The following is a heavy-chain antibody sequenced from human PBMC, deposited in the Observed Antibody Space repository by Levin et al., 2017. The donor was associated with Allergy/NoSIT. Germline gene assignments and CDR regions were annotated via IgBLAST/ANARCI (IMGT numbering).Heavy chain of an antibody. CDR3: ARDHGLSRNRDFYFSGMDV. J-gene: IGHJ6*02. D-gene: IGHD2/OR15-2a*01. Sequence: GGSLRLSCEVSGFSLYNYGMHWVRQAPGKGLEWVGVISYDGKSHHYADSVKGRFAISRDNSKYMVYLQMDSLRVEDTATYYCARDHGLSRNRDFYFSGMDVWGLGTTVTVS. CDR1: GFSLYNYG. CDR2: ISYDGKSH. V-gene: IGHV3-30*03.